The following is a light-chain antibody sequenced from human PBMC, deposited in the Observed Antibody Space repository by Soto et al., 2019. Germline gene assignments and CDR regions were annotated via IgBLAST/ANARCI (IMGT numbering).Light chain of an antibody. CDR3: QQRSSWMWA. V-gene: IGKV3-11*01. CDR1: QSIGNY. J-gene: IGKJ1*01. Sequence: EVVLTQSPATLSLSPGEGATLSCRASQSIGNYLAWYQQKPGQAPRLLIYATSNRATGIPARFSGSGSGTDFTLTISSLEPEDFAVYYCQQRSSWMWAFGQGTRVEVK. CDR2: ATS.